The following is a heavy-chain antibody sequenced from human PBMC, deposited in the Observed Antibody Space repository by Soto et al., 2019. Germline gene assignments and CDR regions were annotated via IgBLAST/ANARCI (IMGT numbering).Heavy chain of an antibody. CDR2: ISYDGSYK. Sequence: QVQLVESGGGVVQPGRSLRLSCAASGFTFSSYGMHWVRQAPGKGLEWVAVISYDGSYKYYADSVKGRFTISRDNSKNTLYLQMNSLRAEETAVYYCAKWNGGFDYWGQGTLGTVSS. CDR3: AKWNGGFDY. V-gene: IGHV3-30*18. J-gene: IGHJ4*02. D-gene: IGHD3-16*01. CDR1: GFTFSSYG.